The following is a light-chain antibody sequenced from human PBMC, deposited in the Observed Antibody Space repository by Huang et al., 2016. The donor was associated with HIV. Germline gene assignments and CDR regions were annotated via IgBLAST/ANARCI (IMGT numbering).Light chain of an antibody. Sequence: IVMTQSPATLSVSPGERVTLSCRASQSVSSNLAWYQQKPGQAPRLLIYGASTRATGIPARFSGSWSGTEFTLTISSLQSEDFAVYYCQQYNNWPPRTFGQGTKLEIK. CDR1: QSVSSN. CDR2: GAS. V-gene: IGKV3-15*01. CDR3: QQYNNWPPRT. J-gene: IGKJ2*02.